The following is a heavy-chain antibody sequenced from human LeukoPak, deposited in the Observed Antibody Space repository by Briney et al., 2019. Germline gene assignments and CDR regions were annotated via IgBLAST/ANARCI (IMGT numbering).Heavy chain of an antibody. D-gene: IGHD1-26*01. V-gene: IGHV3-23*01. CDR1: GFTFSDYS. CDR2: VNADGGNT. Sequence: GGSLRLSCAASGFTFSDYSMNWVRQAPGKGLGWVSTVNADGGNTYYADSVKGRFTISRDNSKSTLILQMNSLRVEDTALYYCTKRVKYGGTWDHFADWGQGTLVTVSS. J-gene: IGHJ4*02. CDR3: TKRVKYGGTWDHFAD.